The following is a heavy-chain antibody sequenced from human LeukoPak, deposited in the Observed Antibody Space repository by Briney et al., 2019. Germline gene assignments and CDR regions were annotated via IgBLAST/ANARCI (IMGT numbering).Heavy chain of an antibody. J-gene: IGHJ4*02. CDR3: ARLWHCSTGSCYPDY. V-gene: IGHV5-51*01. Sequence: GESLKISCKGSGYSFTSYWVGWLRQMPGKGLEWMGIIYPGDSDTRYSPSFQGQVTISVDRSINSAYLQWNSLKASDTAMHYCARLWHCSTGSCYPDYWGQGTLVTVSS. CDR2: IYPGDSDT. D-gene: IGHD2-15*01. CDR1: GYSFTSYW.